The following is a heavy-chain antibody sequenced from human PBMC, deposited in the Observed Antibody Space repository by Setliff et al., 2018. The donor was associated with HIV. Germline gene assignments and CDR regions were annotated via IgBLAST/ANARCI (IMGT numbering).Heavy chain of an antibody. J-gene: IGHJ4*02. CDR2: IIPIFGTA. CDR1: GYTFISYG. V-gene: IGHV1-69*13. D-gene: IGHD6-19*01. Sequence: SVKVSCKASGYTFISYGISWVRQAPGQGLEWMGGIIPIFGTANYAQKFQGRVTITADESTSTAYMELSSLRSEDTAVYYCARDRGQGYSSGWISSDYWGQGTLVTVSS. CDR3: ARDRGQGYSSGWISSDY.